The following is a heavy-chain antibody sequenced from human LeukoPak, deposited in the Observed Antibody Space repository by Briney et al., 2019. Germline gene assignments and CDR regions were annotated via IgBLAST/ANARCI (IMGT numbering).Heavy chain of an antibody. CDR2: IYYSGST. CDR1: GGSISSYY. Sequence: PSETLSLTCTVSGGSISSYYWSWIRQPPGKGLEWIGYIYYSGSTNYNPSLKSRVTISVDTSKNQFSLKLSSVTAADTAVYYCASSTGLAAAAPFDYWGQGTLVTVSS. V-gene: IGHV4-59*08. D-gene: IGHD6-13*01. CDR3: ASSTGLAAAAPFDY. J-gene: IGHJ4*02.